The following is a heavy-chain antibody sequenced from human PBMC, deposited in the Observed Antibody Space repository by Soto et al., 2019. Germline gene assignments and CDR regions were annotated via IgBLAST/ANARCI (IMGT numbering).Heavy chain of an antibody. D-gene: IGHD3-22*01. Sequence: AVTLSLTCTVSPDSITRSGYYWVWIRHTPGKGLEWIGSIYYNGTTYYNPSLKSRVFISVDTSKDQFSLRLKSVTVADTATFYCVRHEVAVSGAYNMDVWGRGTTVTVSS. CDR3: VRHEVAVSGAYNMDV. J-gene: IGHJ6*02. CDR2: IYYNGTT. V-gene: IGHV4-39*01. CDR1: PDSITRSGYY.